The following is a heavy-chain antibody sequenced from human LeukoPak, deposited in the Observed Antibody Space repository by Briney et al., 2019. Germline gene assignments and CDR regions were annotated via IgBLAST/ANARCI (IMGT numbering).Heavy chain of an antibody. D-gene: IGHD1-26*01. CDR3: ARRESSYYLYALDV. CDR2: ISGGSATI. CDR1: GFTFSDYY. J-gene: IGHJ6*02. V-gene: IGHV3-11*01. Sequence: GGSLRLSCAASGFTFSDYYLSWIRQAPGKGLEWVSYISGGSATIYYADSVKGRFTISRDNARNSLYLKINRLRPEDTATYYSARRESSYYLYALDVWGQGTTVTVSS.